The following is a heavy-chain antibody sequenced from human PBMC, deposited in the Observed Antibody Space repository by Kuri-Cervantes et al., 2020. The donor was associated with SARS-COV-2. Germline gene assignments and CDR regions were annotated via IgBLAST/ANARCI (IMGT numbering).Heavy chain of an antibody. D-gene: IGHD6-13*01. CDR2: IKSKTDGGTT. V-gene: IGHV3-15*01. CDR1: GFTFSNAW. CDR3: TTQSIAAAYFSPDAFDI. Sequence: GGSLRLSCAASGFTFSNAWMSWVRQAPGKGLEWVGRIKSKTDGGTTDYAAPVKGRFTIPRDDSKNTLYLQMNSLKTEDTAVYYCTTQSIAAAYFSPDAFDIWGQGTMVTVSS. J-gene: IGHJ3*02.